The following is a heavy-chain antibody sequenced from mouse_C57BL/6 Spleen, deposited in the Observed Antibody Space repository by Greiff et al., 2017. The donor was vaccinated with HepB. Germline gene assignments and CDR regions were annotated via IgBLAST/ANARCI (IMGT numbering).Heavy chain of an antibody. CDR2: IDPETGGT. V-gene: IGHV1-15*01. D-gene: IGHD1-1*01. J-gene: IGHJ1*03. Sequence: QVQLQQSGAELVRPGASVTLSCKASGYTFTDYEMHWVKQTPVHGLEWIGAIDPETGGTAYNQKFKGKAILTADKSSSTAYMELRSLTSEDSAVYYCTNYYGSRPHWYFDVGGTGTTVTVSS. CDR3: TNYYGSRPHWYFDV. CDR1: GYTFTDYE.